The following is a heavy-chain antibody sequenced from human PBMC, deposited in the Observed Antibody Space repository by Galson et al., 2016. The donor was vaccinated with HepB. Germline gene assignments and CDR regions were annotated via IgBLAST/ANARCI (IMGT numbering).Heavy chain of an antibody. CDR3: ARASYRIRFIDAFDV. J-gene: IGHJ3*01. CDR2: MSFDEYTK. CDR1: GFSFSSYT. Sequence: SLRLSCAASGFSFSSYTMHWVRQAPGKGPEWVAAMSFDEYTKSYADSVRGRFTISRDNSKNTLLLQISSLRVEDTAMYYCARASYRIRFIDAFDVWGQGTRVTVS. V-gene: IGHV3-30*04. D-gene: IGHD3-16*02.